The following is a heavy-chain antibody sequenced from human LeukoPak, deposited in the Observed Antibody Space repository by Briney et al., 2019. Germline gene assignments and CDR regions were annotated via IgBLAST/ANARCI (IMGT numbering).Heavy chain of an antibody. CDR2: ISYDGSNK. Sequence: GGSLRLSCAASGFTFSSYAMHWVRQAPGKGLEWVAVISYDGSNKYYADSVKGRFTISRDNSKNTLYLQMKSLRAEDTAVYYCAREFGHPGGYSYQDYWGQGTLVTVSS. D-gene: IGHD5-18*01. CDR3: AREFGHPGGYSYQDY. CDR1: GFTFSSYA. V-gene: IGHV3-30*04. J-gene: IGHJ4*02.